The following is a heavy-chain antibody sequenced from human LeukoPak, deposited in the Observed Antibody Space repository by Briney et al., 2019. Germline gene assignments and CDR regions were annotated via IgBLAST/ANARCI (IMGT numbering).Heavy chain of an antibody. CDR2: SYYNGNT. CDR1: GGSITNYY. CDR3: ARRAGAYSHPYDY. Sequence: TSETLSLTCTVSGGSITNYYWSWIRQPPGKGLEWIGFSYYNGNTNYNPSLKSRVTISVDMSKNQFSLSLRSVTAADTAVYYCARRAGAYSHPYDYWGQGTLVTVSS. J-gene: IGHJ4*02. V-gene: IGHV4-59*01. D-gene: IGHD4/OR15-4a*01.